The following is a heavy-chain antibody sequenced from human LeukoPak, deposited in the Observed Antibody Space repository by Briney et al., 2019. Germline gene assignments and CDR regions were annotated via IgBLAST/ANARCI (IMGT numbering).Heavy chain of an antibody. CDR2: IIPILGIA. Sequence: SVKVSCKASGGTFSSYAISWVRQAPGRGLEWMGRIIPILGIANYAQKFQGRVTITADKSTSTAYMELSSLRSEDTAVYYCARDDYDSSGRLGVYWGQGTLVTVSS. D-gene: IGHD3-22*01. J-gene: IGHJ4*02. CDR3: ARDDYDSSGRLGVY. CDR1: GGTFSSYA. V-gene: IGHV1-69*04.